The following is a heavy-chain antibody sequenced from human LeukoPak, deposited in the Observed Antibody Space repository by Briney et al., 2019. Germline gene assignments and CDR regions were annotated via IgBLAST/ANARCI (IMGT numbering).Heavy chain of an antibody. J-gene: IGHJ4*02. CDR3: ATEHRIAAGGTLDY. V-gene: IGHV3-7*01. CDR1: GFTFSSYW. CDR2: IKQDGSEK. Sequence: GGSLRLSCAASGFTFSSYWMSWVRQAPGKGLEWVANIKQDGSEKYYVDSVKGRFTISRDNAENSLYLQLNSLRVEDTAVYYCATEHRIAAGGTLDYWGQGTVVAVSS. D-gene: IGHD6-13*01.